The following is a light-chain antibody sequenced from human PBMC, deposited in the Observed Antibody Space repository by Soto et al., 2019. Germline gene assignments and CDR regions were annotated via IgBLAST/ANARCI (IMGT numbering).Light chain of an antibody. CDR1: TSDIGGYNS. J-gene: IGLJ1*01. CDR2: EVT. V-gene: IGLV2-14*01. CDR3: SSYTRGNTYV. Sequence: QSALAQPPSVSLSPGQSITISCTGTTSDIGGYNSVSWYQQHPRKAPKLMIYEVTNRPSGISNRFSGSKSGNTASLTISGLQAEDEADYYCSSYTRGNTYVFGTGTKVTVL.